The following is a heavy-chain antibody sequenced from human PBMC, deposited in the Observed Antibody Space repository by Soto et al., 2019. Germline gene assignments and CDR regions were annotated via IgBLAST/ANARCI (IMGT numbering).Heavy chain of an antibody. J-gene: IGHJ5*02. CDR3: ARVNPRLLELEVGEAWFEP. Sequence: QVQLQESGPGLVKPSQTLSLTCTVSGGSISSGDYYWSWIRQPPGKGLEWIGYIFSTGSTYSNSCPKSRITVSVETSKYQFSLKLPSVSAADPAVYYCARVNPRLLELEVGEAWFEPWGQGTLGTVSS. D-gene: IGHD1-1*01. CDR2: IFSTGST. CDR1: GGSISSGDYY. V-gene: IGHV4-30-4*01.